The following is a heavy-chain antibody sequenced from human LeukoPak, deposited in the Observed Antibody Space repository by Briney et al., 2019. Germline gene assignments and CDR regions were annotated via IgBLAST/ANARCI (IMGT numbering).Heavy chain of an antibody. CDR3: ARSTPTVPDRRVDY. CDR1: GGSFGGYY. Sequence: SETLSLTCAVYGGSFGGYYWSWIRQPPGKGLEWIGEINHSGSTNYNPSLKSRVTISVDTSKNQFSLKLSSVTAADTAVYYCARSTPTVPDRRVDYWGQGTLVTVSS. V-gene: IGHV4-34*01. D-gene: IGHD4-17*01. CDR2: INHSGST. J-gene: IGHJ4*02.